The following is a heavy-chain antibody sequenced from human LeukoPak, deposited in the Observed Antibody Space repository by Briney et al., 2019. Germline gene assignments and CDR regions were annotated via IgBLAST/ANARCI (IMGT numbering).Heavy chain of an antibody. CDR1: GGSISSGGYY. V-gene: IGHV4-61*08. Sequence: SETLSLTCTVSGGSISSGGYYWSWIRQHPGKGLEWIGYIYYSGSTNYNPSLKSRVTISVDTSKNQFSLKPSSVTAADTAVYYCARLTNDGSGVVYWGQGTLVTVSS. J-gene: IGHJ4*02. D-gene: IGHD3-22*01. CDR3: ARLTNDGSGVVY. CDR2: IYYSGST.